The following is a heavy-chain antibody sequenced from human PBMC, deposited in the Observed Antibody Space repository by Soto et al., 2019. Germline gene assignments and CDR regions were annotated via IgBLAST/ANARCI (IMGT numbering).Heavy chain of an antibody. V-gene: IGHV3-48*03. D-gene: IGHD1-26*01. CDR3: APRKYGSFNIGAFDI. J-gene: IGHJ3*02. CDR1: GFSFSTYE. Sequence: GGSLRLSCAASGFSFSTYEMNWGRQAPGKGLEWVSYISKSGIDIYYADSVKGRFTISRDNANNSLYLQMNSLRAEDTAVYYCAPRKYGSFNIGAFDIWGQGTMVTVSS. CDR2: ISKSGIDI.